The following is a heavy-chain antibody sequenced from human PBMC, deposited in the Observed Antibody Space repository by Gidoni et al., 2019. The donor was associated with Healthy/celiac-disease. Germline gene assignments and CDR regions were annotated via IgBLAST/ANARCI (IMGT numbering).Heavy chain of an antibody. J-gene: IGHJ4*02. CDR1: GFTLSSYE. Sequence: EVQLVEPGGGLVQPGGSLRLPCAASGFTLSSYEMNWVRQAPGKWLEWVSYISSNGSTICYADSVKGRFTITRDNANNSLYLQLNSLRAEDTAVYYCARLGDYTRDYWGQGTLVTVSS. CDR2: ISSNGSTI. V-gene: IGHV3-48*03. D-gene: IGHD4-4*01. CDR3: ARLGDYTRDY.